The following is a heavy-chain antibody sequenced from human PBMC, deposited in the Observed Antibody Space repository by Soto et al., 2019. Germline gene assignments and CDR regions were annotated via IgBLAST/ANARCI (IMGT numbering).Heavy chain of an antibody. CDR3: AASLRGDIVVV. CDR1: GASLNSGGYY. CDR2: IYYSGTS. V-gene: IGHV4-31*03. D-gene: IGHD2-15*01. J-gene: IGHJ4*02. Sequence: QVQLQESGPGLVKPSQTLSLTCNVSGASLNSGGYYWTWIRQHPGKGLEWIGYIYYSGTSYYNPSLKSRVTIPVDTSNNRFSLSLTSVTVADTAVYYCAASLRGDIVVVWGQGTLVTVSS.